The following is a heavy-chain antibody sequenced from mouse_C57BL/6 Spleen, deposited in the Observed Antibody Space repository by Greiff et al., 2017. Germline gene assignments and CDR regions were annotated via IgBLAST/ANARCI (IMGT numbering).Heavy chain of an antibody. CDR1: GYAFSSSW. J-gene: IGHJ3*01. D-gene: IGHD1-1*01. CDR3: ARWDYYGTPFAY. V-gene: IGHV1-82*01. CDR2: IYPGDGDT. Sequence: QVQLQQSGPELVKPGASVKISCKASGYAFSSSWMNWVKQRPGKGLEWIGRIYPGDGDTNYNGKFKGKATLTADKSSSTAYMQLSSLTSEDSAVYFCARWDYYGTPFAYWGQGTLVTVSA.